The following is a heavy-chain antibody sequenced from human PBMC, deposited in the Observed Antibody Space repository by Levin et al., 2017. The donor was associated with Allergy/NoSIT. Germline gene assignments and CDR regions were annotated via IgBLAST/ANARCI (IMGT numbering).Heavy chain of an antibody. CDR1: GFTFTTSP. D-gene: IGHD3-16*01. V-gene: IGHV1-58*02. Sequence: ASVKVSCKTSGFTFTTSPMQWVRQARGQRLEWIGWIVVGSGNTKSAQKFQDRVTITRDMSTSTAYMELRSLRSEDTAMYYCAATLGQFPYFDYWGQGTLVTVSS. CDR2: IVVGSGNT. CDR3: AATLGQFPYFDY. J-gene: IGHJ4*02.